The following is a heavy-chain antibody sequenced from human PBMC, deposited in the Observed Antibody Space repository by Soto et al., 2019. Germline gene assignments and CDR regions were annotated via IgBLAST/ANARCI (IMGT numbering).Heavy chain of an antibody. CDR2: INHSGST. D-gene: IGHD6-13*01. V-gene: IGHV4-34*01. CDR1: GGSFSNYY. CDR3: ASPAIAATVSAFDY. Sequence: QVQLQQWGAGLLKPSETLSLTCAVYGGSFSNYYWSWIRQPPGKGLEWIGEINHSGSTNYNPSLKSRVTISVDTSKNQFSLKLSSVTAADTAVYYCASPAIAATVSAFDYWGQGTLVTVSS. J-gene: IGHJ4*02.